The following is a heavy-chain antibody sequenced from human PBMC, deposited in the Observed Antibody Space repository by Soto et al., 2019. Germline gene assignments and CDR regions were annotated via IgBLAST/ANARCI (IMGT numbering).Heavy chain of an antibody. CDR3: VRGGRDWNYYYYYYMDV. J-gene: IGHJ6*03. CDR1: GGSISSYY. D-gene: IGHD1-1*01. V-gene: IGHV4-59*01. CDR2: IYYSGST. Sequence: SETLSLTCTVSGGSISSYYWSWIRQPPGKGLEWIGYIYYSGSTNYNPSLKSRVTISVDTSKNQFSLKLSSVTAADTVVYYCVRGGRDWNYYYYYYMDVWGKGTTVTVSS.